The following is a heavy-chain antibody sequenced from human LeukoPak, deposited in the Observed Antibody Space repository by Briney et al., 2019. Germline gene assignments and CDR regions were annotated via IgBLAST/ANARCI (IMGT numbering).Heavy chain of an antibody. J-gene: IGHJ3*02. CDR3: ARGRDGYTLIDAFDI. Sequence: GTLRLSCAASGFTFSSYGMSWVRQAPGKGLEWVSSISTSSSYIYYADSVKGRYTISRDNAKNSLYLQMNSLRAEDTAVYYCARGRDGYTLIDAFDIWGQGTMVTVSS. CDR2: ISTSSSYI. V-gene: IGHV3-21*01. D-gene: IGHD5-24*01. CDR1: GFTFSSYG.